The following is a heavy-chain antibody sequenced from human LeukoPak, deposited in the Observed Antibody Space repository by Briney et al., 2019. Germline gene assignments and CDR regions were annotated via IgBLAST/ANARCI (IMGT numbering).Heavy chain of an antibody. V-gene: IGHV4-4*09. D-gene: IGHD3-16*01. CDR2: IYASGST. J-gene: IGHJ4*02. Sequence: PETLSITCTAAGGSTSSYYWICMRQPPGKGLEGIGDIYASGSTNYNPSLKSRVTISVDTSKNQFSLKLSSVTAADAAVYYCARHSPSGAPFWVNLYFDYWGQGTLVTVSS. CDR1: GGSTSSYY. CDR3: ARHSPSGAPFWVNLYFDY.